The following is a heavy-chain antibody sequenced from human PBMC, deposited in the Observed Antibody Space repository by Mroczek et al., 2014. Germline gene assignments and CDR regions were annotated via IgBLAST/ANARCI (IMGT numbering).Heavy chain of an antibody. V-gene: IGHV4-34*01. CDR1: GGSFSGYY. D-gene: IGHD6-13*01. Sequence: QVQLQQWGAGLLKPSETLSLTCAVYGGSFSGYYWSWIRQPPGKGLEWIGEINHSGSTNYNPSLKSRVTISVDASKNQFSLKLSSVTAADTAVYYCACIPFLAAAGTEDLDYWGQGTLVTVSS. CDR2: INHSGST. J-gene: IGHJ4*02. CDR3: ACIPFLAAAGTEDLDY.